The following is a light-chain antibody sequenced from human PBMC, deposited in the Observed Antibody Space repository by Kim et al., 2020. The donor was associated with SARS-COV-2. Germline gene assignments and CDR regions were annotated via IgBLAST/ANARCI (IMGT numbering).Light chain of an antibody. CDR3: HHLSSSPYHT. CDR2: SAS. Sequence: VVLTQSPGTLSLSPGDRATLSCRASRSMSAGYLTWYQQKPGQAPRLLMYSASTRATGIADRFSGSESGTDFILTINILEPEDSAFYYCHHLSSSPYHTLGQETKLEI. J-gene: IGKJ2*01. V-gene: IGKV3-20*01. CDR1: RSMSAGY.